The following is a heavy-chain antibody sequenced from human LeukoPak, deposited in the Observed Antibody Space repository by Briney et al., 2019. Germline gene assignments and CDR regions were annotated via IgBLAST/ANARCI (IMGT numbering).Heavy chain of an antibody. V-gene: IGHV3-15*01. CDR3: TAFGTTGTNDAFDI. CDR1: GFTFSNAW. Sequence: GGSLRLSCAASGFTFSNAWMSWVRQAPGKGLEWVGRIKSKTDGGTTDYAAPVKGRFTTSRDDSKNTLYLQMNSLKTEDTAVYYCTAFGTTGTNDAFDIWGQGTMVTVSS. CDR2: IKSKTDGGTT. D-gene: IGHD1-1*01. J-gene: IGHJ3*02.